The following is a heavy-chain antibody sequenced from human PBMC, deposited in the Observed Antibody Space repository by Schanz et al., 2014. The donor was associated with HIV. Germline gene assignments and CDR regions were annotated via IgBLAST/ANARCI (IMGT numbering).Heavy chain of an antibody. Sequence: EVQLVESGGGLVQPGGSLRLSCAASGFTFSSYSMSWVRQAPGKGLEWVSAISGSSITYSADSVKGRFTISRDNSKNTLYLQMNSLRAEDTAVYYCARDPLYYYDSSGPADYWGQGTLVTVSS. CDR3: ARDPLYYYDSSGPADY. CDR2: ISGSSIT. D-gene: IGHD3-22*01. J-gene: IGHJ4*02. V-gene: IGHV3-23*04. CDR1: GFTFSSYS.